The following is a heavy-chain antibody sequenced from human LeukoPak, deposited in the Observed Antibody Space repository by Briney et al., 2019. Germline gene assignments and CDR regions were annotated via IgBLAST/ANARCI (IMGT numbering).Heavy chain of an antibody. V-gene: IGHV1-69*04. CDR3: ARDPDYGDYADDY. Sequence: SVKVSSKASGGTFSSYAISWVRQAPGQGLEWMGRIIPILGIANYAQKFQGRVTITADKSTSTAYMELSSLRSEDTAVYYCARDPDYGDYADDYWGQGTLVTVSS. CDR2: IIPILGIA. CDR1: GGTFSSYA. D-gene: IGHD4-17*01. J-gene: IGHJ4*02.